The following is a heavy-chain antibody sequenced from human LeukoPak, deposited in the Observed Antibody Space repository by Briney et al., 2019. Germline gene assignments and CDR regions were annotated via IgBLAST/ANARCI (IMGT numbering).Heavy chain of an antibody. CDR1: GFTFSSYA. J-gene: IGHJ4*02. CDR3: AGGGSDHVWGSYRGDF. V-gene: IGHV3-23*01. Sequence: GGSLRLSCAASGFTFSSYAMSWVRQAPGKGLEWVSAISGIGGSTYYADSVKGRFTISRDNSKNTLYLQMNSLRAEDTAVYYCAGGGSDHVWGSYRGDFWGQGTLVTVSS. D-gene: IGHD3-16*02. CDR2: ISGIGGST.